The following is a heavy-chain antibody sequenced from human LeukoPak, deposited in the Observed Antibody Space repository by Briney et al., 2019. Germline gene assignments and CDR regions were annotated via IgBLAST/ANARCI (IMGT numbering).Heavy chain of an antibody. CDR3: ATLDV. Sequence: GRSLRLSCAGSGFIFNNYAMHWVRQAPGKGLEWVSGISWNSGSIGYADSVKGRFTISRDNAKNSLYLQMNSLRAEDTALYYCATLDVWGQGTTVTVSS. CDR1: GFIFNNYA. CDR2: ISWNSGSI. V-gene: IGHV3-9*01. J-gene: IGHJ6*02.